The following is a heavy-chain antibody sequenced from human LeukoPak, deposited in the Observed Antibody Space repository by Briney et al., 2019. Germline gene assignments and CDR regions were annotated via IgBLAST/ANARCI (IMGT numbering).Heavy chain of an antibody. Sequence: ASVKVSCKASGYTFTIYGISWVRQAPGQGHEWMGWISAYNGNTNYAQKLQGRVTMTTDTSTSTAYMELRSLRSDDTAVYYCARLPSYGYQDYWGQGTLVTVSS. J-gene: IGHJ4*02. V-gene: IGHV1-18*01. CDR1: GYTFTIYG. CDR3: ARLPSYGYQDY. D-gene: IGHD5-18*01. CDR2: ISAYNGNT.